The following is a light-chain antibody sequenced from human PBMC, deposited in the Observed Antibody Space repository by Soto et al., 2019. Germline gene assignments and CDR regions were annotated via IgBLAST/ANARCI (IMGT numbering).Light chain of an antibody. J-gene: IGKJ4*02. CDR1: RNVGSDY. CDR3: QQYGSSPPRT. Sequence: EIVLTQSPGILSLSPGERATLSCRAIRNVGSDYLAWYQQKPGQAPRLLIYGASTRATDVPDRFSGSGSGTDFTLSISRLEPEDFAVYYCQQYGSSPPRTFGRGTKVDIK. CDR2: GAS. V-gene: IGKV3-20*01.